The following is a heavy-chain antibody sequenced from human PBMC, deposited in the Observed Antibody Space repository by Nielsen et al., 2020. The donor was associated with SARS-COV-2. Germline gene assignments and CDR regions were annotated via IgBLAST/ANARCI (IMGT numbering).Heavy chain of an antibody. J-gene: IGHJ6*03. CDR2: IKSKTDGGTA. V-gene: IGHV3-15*01. CDR1: GFTFSDAW. D-gene: IGHD2-2*01. CDR3: TMDPSRCSSVSCSQPYYYFYYMDV. Sequence: GESLKISCAASGFTFSDAWMAWVRQAPGKGLEWVGRIKSKTDGGTADYAAPVKGRFTISRDDSKNTLFVQMNSLQTDDTAVYYCTMDPSRCSSVSCSQPYYYFYYMDVWGKGTTVTVSS.